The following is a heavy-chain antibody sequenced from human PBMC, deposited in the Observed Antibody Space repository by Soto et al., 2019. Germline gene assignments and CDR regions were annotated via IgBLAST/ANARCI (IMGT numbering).Heavy chain of an antibody. CDR3: AREYGLEMATLDY. CDR2: ISYDGSNK. D-gene: IGHD5-12*01. V-gene: IGHV3-30-3*01. J-gene: IGHJ4*02. Sequence: QVQLVESGGGVVQPGRSLRLSCAASGFTFGSYAMHWVRQAPGKGLEWVAVISYDGSNKYYADSVKGRFTISRDNSKNTLYLQMNSLRAEDTAVYYCAREYGLEMATLDYWGQGTLVTVSS. CDR1: GFTFGSYA.